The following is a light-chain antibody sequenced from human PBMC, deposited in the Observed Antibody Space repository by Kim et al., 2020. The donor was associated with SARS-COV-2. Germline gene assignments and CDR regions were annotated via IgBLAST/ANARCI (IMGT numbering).Light chain of an antibody. CDR1: QNICSW. Sequence: SCVGGRVTITRRATQNICSWLASYQHRPGRAPTLLVSDASTLKSDVPSRCSDSGSDTEFTLNLSSLQPDECAAYFCKHYNSYAWTFGQGTTVEI. CDR2: DAS. V-gene: IGKV1-5*01. J-gene: IGKJ1*01. CDR3: KHYNSYAWT.